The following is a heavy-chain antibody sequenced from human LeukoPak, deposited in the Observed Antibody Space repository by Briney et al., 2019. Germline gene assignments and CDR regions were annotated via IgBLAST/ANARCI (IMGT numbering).Heavy chain of an antibody. CDR3: ARGSIVGATTGYYYYYMDV. V-gene: IGHV1-69*13. CDR2: IIPIFGTA. Sequence: TSVKVSCKASGGTFSSYAISWVRQAPGQGLEWMGGIIPIFGTANYAQKFQGRVTITADESTSTAYMKLSSLRSDDTAVYYCARGSIVGATTGYYYYYMDVWGKGTTVTVSS. D-gene: IGHD1-26*01. CDR1: GGTFSSYA. J-gene: IGHJ6*03.